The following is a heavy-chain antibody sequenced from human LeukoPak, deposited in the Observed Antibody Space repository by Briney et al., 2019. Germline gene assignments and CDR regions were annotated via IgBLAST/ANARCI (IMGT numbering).Heavy chain of an antibody. D-gene: IGHD4-17*01. CDR3: AKDGTTETTNYFYAMDG. Sequence: GGSLRLSCAASGFTFSSYEMNWVRQAPGKGLEWVSYISSSGSTIYYADSVKGRFTISRDDAKNSLYLQMNSLRAEDTATYYCAKDGTTETTNYFYAMDGWGQGTTVTVSS. V-gene: IGHV3-48*03. CDR1: GFTFSSYE. J-gene: IGHJ6*02. CDR2: ISSSGSTI.